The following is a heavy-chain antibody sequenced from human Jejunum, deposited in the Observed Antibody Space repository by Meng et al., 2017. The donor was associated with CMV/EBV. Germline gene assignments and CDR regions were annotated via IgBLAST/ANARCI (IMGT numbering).Heavy chain of an antibody. V-gene: IGHV4-39*07. CDR3: AERGGGY. CDR1: DDSIDRNTYY. CDR2: IAPSGTT. J-gene: IGHJ4*02. D-gene: IGHD3-10*01. Sequence: QKQLQESGPGLVKPSETLSLTCTVSDDSIDRNTYYWGWIRQPPGKGLEWIATIAPSGTTYYNPSLRSRVTTSLDTPRKQFSLRLSSVTAADTAVYYCAERGGGYWGQGILVTVSS.